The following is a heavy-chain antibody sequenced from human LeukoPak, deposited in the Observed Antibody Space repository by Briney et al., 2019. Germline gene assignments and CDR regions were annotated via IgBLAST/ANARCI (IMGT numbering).Heavy chain of an antibody. CDR1: GYSFTNYW. Sequence: PGESLKISCKGSGYSFTNYWLGWVRQMPGKGLEWMGIIYPGDSDTRYSPSFQGQVTISADKSISTAYLQWSSLKASDTAMYYCARSGGGYSSGWYINYWGQGTLVTVSS. V-gene: IGHV5-51*01. CDR3: ARSGGGYSSGWYINY. CDR2: IYPGDSDT. J-gene: IGHJ4*02. D-gene: IGHD6-19*01.